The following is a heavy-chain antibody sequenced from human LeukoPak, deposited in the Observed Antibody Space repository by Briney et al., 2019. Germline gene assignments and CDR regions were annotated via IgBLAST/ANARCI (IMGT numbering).Heavy chain of an antibody. Sequence: PSESLSLTCTVSGGSISSGGYYWSWIRQHPGKGLEWIGYIYYSGSTYYNPSLKSRVTISVDTPKNQFSLKLSPVTAADTAVYYCARADSGSYALYYYYGMDVWGQGTTVTVSS. V-gene: IGHV4-31*03. CDR3: ARADSGSYALYYYYGMDV. CDR2: IYYSGST. J-gene: IGHJ6*02. CDR1: GGSISSGGYY. D-gene: IGHD1-26*01.